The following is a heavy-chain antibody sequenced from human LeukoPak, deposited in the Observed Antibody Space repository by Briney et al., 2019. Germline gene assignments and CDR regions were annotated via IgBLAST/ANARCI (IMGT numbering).Heavy chain of an antibody. CDR2: IYYSGST. D-gene: IGHD4-17*01. CDR3: VRHGGTTVTTPPDF. V-gene: IGHV4-39*01. Sequence: PSETLSLTCTVSGGSISSSSYYWGWIRQPPGKGLEWIGSIYYSGSTYYNPSLKSRVTISVDTSKNQFSLKLSSVTAADTAVYYCVRHGGTTVTTPPDFWGQGTLVTVSS. CDR1: GGSISSSSYY. J-gene: IGHJ4*02.